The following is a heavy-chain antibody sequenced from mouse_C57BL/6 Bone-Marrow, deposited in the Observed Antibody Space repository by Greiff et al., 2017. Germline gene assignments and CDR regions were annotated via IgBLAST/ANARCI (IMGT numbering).Heavy chain of an antibody. V-gene: IGHV5-4*03. CDR1: GFTFSSYA. J-gene: IGHJ2*01. Sequence: DVMLVESGGGLVKPGGSLKLSCAASGFTFSSYAMSWVRQTPEKRLEWVATISDGGSYTYYPDNVKGRFTISRDNAKNNLYLQMSHLKSEDTAMYYCATYPDYWGQGTTLTVSS. CDR3: ATYPDY. CDR2: ISDGGSYT. D-gene: IGHD2-10*01.